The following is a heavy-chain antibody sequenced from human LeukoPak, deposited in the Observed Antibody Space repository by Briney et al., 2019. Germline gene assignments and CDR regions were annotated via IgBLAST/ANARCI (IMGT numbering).Heavy chain of an antibody. V-gene: IGHV4-30-4*01. D-gene: IGHD5-12*01. Sequence: PSETLSLTCTVSGGSISSGDYYWSWIRQPPGKGLEWIGYIYYSGSTYYNPSLKSRVTISVDTSKNQSSLKLSSVTAADTAVYYCARAYRGYDSYFDYWGQGTLVTVSS. CDR1: GGSISSGDYY. CDR2: IYYSGST. J-gene: IGHJ4*02. CDR3: ARAYRGYDSYFDY.